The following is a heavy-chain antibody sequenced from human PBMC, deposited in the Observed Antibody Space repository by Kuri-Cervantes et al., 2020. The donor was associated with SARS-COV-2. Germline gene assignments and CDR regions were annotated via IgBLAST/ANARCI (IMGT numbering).Heavy chain of an antibody. Sequence: GGSLRLSCAASGFTFSSYAMSWVRQAPGKGLEWVSAISGSGGSTYYADSVKGRFTISRDNSKNTLYLQMNSLRAEDTAVYYCARAQAYFVGVVRRGWVYYYYGMDVWGQGTTVTVSS. CDR3: ARAQAYFVGVVRRGWVYYYYGMDV. D-gene: IGHD3-3*01. CDR1: GFTFSSYA. J-gene: IGHJ6*02. V-gene: IGHV3-23*01. CDR2: ISGSGGST.